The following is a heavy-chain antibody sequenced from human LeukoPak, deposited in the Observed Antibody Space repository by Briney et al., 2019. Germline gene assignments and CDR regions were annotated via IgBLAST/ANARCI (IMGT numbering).Heavy chain of an antibody. CDR2: INHSGST. Sequence: SETLSLTCAVYGWSFSGYYWSWIRQPPGKGLEWIGEINHSGSTNCNPSLKSRVTISVDTYKNQFSLKLRSVTAADTAVYYCARDGVSGWNGAFDIWGQGTMVTVSS. CDR3: ARDGVSGWNGAFDI. CDR1: GWSFSGYY. V-gene: IGHV4-34*01. J-gene: IGHJ3*02. D-gene: IGHD6-19*01.